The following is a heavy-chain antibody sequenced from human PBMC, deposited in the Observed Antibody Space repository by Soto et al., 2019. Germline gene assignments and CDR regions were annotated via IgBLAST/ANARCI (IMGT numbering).Heavy chain of an antibody. CDR3: ARVLRGWFDP. J-gene: IGHJ5*02. V-gene: IGHV4-4*02. CDR2: ISHSGIT. Sequence: SETLSLTCAVSGGSITSANWWTWVRQPPGGGLEWIGEISHSGITNYKTSLKSRVTMSVDKTKNDVSLKLTSVTAADTAVYYCARVLRGWFDPWGQGTPVTVSS. CDR1: GGSITSANW.